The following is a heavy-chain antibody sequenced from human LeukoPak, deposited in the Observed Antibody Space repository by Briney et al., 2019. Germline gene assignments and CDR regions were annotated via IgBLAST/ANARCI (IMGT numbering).Heavy chain of an antibody. CDR1: GGSYSSSGYY. CDR3: ARDGDTAMELFDY. D-gene: IGHD5-18*01. J-gene: IGHJ4*02. Sequence: SETLSLTCTVSGGSYSSSGYYWGCFRQPPGKGLEWIGSLFYSGNAYYNPSLKSRVTISVDTSKNHFSLKLRSVTAADTAVYYCARDGDTAMELFDYWGQGTLVTVSS. V-gene: IGHV4-39*07. CDR2: LFYSGNA.